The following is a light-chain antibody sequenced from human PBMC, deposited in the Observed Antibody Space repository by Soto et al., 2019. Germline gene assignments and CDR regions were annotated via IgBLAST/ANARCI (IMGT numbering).Light chain of an antibody. CDR2: EVA. J-gene: IGLJ1*01. CDR3: ASYASSLYV. CDR1: STGAVTSGHY. Sequence: QAVVTQEPSLTVSPGGTVTLTCGSSTGAVTSGHYPYWFQQKPGQAPKLIIYEVANRPSGFSNRFSGSKSGNTASLTISGLQAEDEAEYYCASYASSLYVFGTGTKLTVL. V-gene: IGLV2-14*01.